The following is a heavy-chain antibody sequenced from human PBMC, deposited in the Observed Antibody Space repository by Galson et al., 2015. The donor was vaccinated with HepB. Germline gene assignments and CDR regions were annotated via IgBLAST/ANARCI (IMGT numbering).Heavy chain of an antibody. D-gene: IGHD3-22*01. J-gene: IGHJ4*02. CDR2: IIPIFGTA. CDR1: GGTFSSYA. CDR3: ARLDPYYYDSSGLDY. Sequence: SVKVSCKASGGTFSSYAISWVRQAPGQGLEWMGGIIPIFGTANYAQKFQGRVTITADESTSTAYMELSSLRSEDTAVYYCARLDPYYYDSSGLDYWGQGTLVTVSS. V-gene: IGHV1-69*13.